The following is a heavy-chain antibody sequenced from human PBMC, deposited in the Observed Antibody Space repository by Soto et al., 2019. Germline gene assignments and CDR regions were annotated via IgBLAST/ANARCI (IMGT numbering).Heavy chain of an antibody. V-gene: IGHV3-11*01. CDR3: ARVVAAAGYYYYYHHYMDV. J-gene: IGHJ6*03. CDR2: ISSSGSTI. D-gene: IGHD6-13*01. CDR1: GLTFSDYY. Sequence: QVQLVESGGGLVKPGGSLRLSCAASGLTFSDYYMSWIRQAPGKGLEWVSYISSSGSTIYYADSVKGRFTISRDNTKNSLYPQMNSLRAEDSAGYYCARVVAAAGYYYYYHHYMDVWGKGTTVTVSS.